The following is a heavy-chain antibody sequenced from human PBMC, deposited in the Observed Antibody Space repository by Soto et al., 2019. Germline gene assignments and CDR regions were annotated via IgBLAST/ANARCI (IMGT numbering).Heavy chain of an antibody. Sequence: GGSLRLSCAASGFTFSSYAMHWVRQAPGKGLEWVAVISYDGSNKYYADSVKGRFTISRDNSKNTLYLQMNSLRAEDTAVYYCARDKYSSSWDYYYYGMDVWGQGTTVTVSS. J-gene: IGHJ6*02. CDR3: ARDKYSSSWDYYYYGMDV. D-gene: IGHD6-13*01. V-gene: IGHV3-30-3*01. CDR2: ISYDGSNK. CDR1: GFTFSSYA.